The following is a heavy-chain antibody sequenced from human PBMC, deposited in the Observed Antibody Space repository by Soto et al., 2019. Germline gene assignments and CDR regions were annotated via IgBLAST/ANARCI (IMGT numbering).Heavy chain of an antibody. D-gene: IGHD2-2*03. V-gene: IGHV4-59*01. J-gene: IGHJ5*02. Sequence: SETLSLTCTVSGGSISSYYWSWIRQPPGKGLEWIGYIYYSGSTNYNPSLNSRVTISVDTSRNQFSLKLNSVTAADTAVYYCARVIGYPLGFDPWGQGTLVTVSS. CDR3: ARVIGYPLGFDP. CDR2: IYYSGST. CDR1: GGSISSYY.